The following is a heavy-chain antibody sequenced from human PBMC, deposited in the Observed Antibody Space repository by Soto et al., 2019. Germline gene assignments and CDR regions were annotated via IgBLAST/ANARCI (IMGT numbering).Heavy chain of an antibody. CDR2: VSGSGDST. CDR3: ATSNYGERD. Sequence: ELQVLEAGGGLVQPGGSLRLTCAASGFTLSEYGRSWVRQAPGKGVEWVTFVSGSGDSTYYTDSVKGRFTISRDSSKNTVCLQMNSLRAEDTAVYYCATSNYGERDWGQGTLVTVSS. J-gene: IGHJ4*02. CDR1: GFTLSEYG. V-gene: IGHV3-23*01. D-gene: IGHD3-10*01.